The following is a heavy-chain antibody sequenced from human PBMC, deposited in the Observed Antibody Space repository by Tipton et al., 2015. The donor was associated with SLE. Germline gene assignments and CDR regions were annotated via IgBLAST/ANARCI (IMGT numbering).Heavy chain of an antibody. V-gene: IGHV3-11*04. CDR3: ARDSGGYYPYFDY. J-gene: IGHJ4*02. CDR2: ISSSGSTI. Sequence: SLRLSCAASGFTFSDYYMSWIRQAPGKGLEWVSYISSSGSTIYYADSVKGRFTISRDNAENSLYLQMNSLRAEDTAVYYCARDSGGYYPYFDYWGQGTLVTVSS. D-gene: IGHD3-3*01. CDR1: GFTFSDYY.